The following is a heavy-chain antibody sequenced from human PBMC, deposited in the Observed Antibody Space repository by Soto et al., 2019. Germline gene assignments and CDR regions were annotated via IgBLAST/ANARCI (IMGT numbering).Heavy chain of an antibody. Sequence: SDTLSLTCTVSGGSISSGGYYWSWIRQHPGKGLEWIGYIYYSGSTYYNPSLKSRVTISVDTSKNQFSLKLSSVTAADTAVYYCARDRTDGSSWIDYYYYGMDVWGQGTTVNVSS. D-gene: IGHD6-13*01. CDR1: GGSISSGGYY. J-gene: IGHJ6*02. CDR2: IYYSGST. CDR3: ARDRTDGSSWIDYYYYGMDV. V-gene: IGHV4-31*03.